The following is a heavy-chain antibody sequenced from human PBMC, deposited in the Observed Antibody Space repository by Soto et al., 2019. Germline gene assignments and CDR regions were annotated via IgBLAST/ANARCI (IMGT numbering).Heavy chain of an antibody. D-gene: IGHD6-13*01. CDR2: IWYDGSNK. J-gene: IGHJ4*02. V-gene: IGHV3-33*01. CDR1: GFTFSSYG. CDR3: ARQRGIAAAGGNDY. Sequence: QVQLVESGGGVAQPGRSLRLSCAASGFTFSSYGMHWVRQAPGKGLEWVAVIWYDGSNKYYADSVKGRFTISRDNSKNTLYMQMNSLRAEDTAVYYCARQRGIAAAGGNDYWGQGTLVTVSS.